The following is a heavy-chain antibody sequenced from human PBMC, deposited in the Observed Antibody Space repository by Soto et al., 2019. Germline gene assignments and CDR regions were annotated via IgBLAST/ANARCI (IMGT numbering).Heavy chain of an antibody. D-gene: IGHD6-25*01. Sequence: GGSLRLSCAASGITFSSFAMSWVRQAPGKGLEWVSSISGSGSSSYYADSVKGRFTISRDNSKNTLYLQMNSLRAEDTAVYYCAKDRAAAAATVRFDPWGQGTLVTVSS. J-gene: IGHJ5*02. CDR1: GITFSSFA. V-gene: IGHV3-23*01. CDR3: AKDRAAAAATVRFDP. CDR2: ISGSGSSS.